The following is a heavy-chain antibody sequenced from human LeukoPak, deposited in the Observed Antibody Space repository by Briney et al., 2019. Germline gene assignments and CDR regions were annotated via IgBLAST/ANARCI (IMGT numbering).Heavy chain of an antibody. J-gene: IGHJ4*02. Sequence: GASVKVSCKASGYTLTGFYITGGQRPPGKGLKGREGFNLNSGVTNYAQRFQGRVTMTRDTSISTAYMDLSRLRYDDTAVYYCARDRDGYCTNGVCYFDYWGQGTLVTVSS. V-gene: IGHV1-2*02. D-gene: IGHD2-8*01. CDR1: GYTLTGFY. CDR3: ARDRDGYCTNGVCYFDY. CDR2: FNLNSGVT.